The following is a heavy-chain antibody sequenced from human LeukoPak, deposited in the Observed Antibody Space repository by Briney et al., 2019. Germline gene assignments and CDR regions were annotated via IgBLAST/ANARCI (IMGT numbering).Heavy chain of an antibody. D-gene: IGHD3-22*01. V-gene: IGHV1-46*01. CDR3: ARDNYYDSSGYPDAFDI. Sequence: ASVKVSCKASGYTFTSYYMHWVRQAPGQGLEWMGIINPSGGSTSYAQKFQGRVTITADKSTSTAYMELSSLRSEDTAVYYCARDNYYDSSGYPDAFDIWGQGTMVTVSS. J-gene: IGHJ3*02. CDR1: GYTFTSYY. CDR2: INPSGGST.